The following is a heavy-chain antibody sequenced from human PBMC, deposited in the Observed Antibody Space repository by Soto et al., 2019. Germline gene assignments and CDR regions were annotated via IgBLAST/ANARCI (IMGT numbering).Heavy chain of an antibody. V-gene: IGHV4-34*01. CDR2: INHSGST. D-gene: IGHD4-17*01. J-gene: IGHJ3*02. Sequence: PSETLSLTCAVYGGSFSGYYWSWIRQPPGKGLEWIGEINHSGSTNYNPSLKSRVTISVDTSKNQFSLKLSSVTAADTAVYYCARDLDYGGNSETFDIWGQGTMVTVSS. CDR1: GGSFSGYY. CDR3: ARDLDYGGNSETFDI.